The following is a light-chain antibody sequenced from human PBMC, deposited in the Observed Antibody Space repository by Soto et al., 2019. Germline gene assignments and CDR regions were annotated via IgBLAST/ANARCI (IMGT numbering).Light chain of an antibody. CDR1: QRLLHSNVNYV. CDR2: LGF. Sequence: EIVMTQSPPSLTVTRGKPATSSCRSSQRLLHSNVNYVLDWYLQKPGQSPQLLIYLGFNRASGVPDRVSGSGAGTDFTLKISRVEAEDVGVYYCMQALQTPYTFGQGTKLEIK. V-gene: IGKV2-28*01. J-gene: IGKJ2*01. CDR3: MQALQTPYT.